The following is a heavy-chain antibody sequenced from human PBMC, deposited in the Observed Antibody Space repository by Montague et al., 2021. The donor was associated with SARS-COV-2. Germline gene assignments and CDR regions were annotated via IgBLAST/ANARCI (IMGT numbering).Heavy chain of an antibody. CDR3: ARAQVTIFGVLIMLPAAGAVDV. J-gene: IGHJ3*01. CDR1: GGSFTGYY. V-gene: IGHV4-34*01. Sequence: SETLSLTCAVYGGSFTGYYWTWIRQPPGKGLEWIGEINHSGSSNYNPSLESRVTMSVDTSKNQFSLRLHSVSAADTAVYYCARAQVTIFGVLIMLPAAGAVDVWGQGTTVTVSS. D-gene: IGHD3-3*01. CDR2: INHSGSS.